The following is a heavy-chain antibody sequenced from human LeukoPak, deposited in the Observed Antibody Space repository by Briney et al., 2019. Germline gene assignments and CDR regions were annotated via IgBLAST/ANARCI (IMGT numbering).Heavy chain of an antibody. J-gene: IGHJ4*02. CDR1: GFTFDDYA. D-gene: IGHD3-22*01. CDR2: ISWNSGTI. V-gene: IGHV3-9*01. Sequence: GGSLRLSCAASGFTFDDYAMHWVRQAPRKGLEWVSGISWNSGTIGYADSVKGRFTIARDNAKNSLYLQMNSLRADDTALYYCARALPYYYDSSGYSYYFDYWGQGTQVTVSS. CDR3: ARALPYYYDSSGYSYYFDY.